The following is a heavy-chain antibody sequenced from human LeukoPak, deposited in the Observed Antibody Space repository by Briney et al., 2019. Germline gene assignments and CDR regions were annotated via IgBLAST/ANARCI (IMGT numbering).Heavy chain of an antibody. V-gene: IGHV3-30*02. Sequence: GGSLRLSCAASGFSFSDYAMHWVRQAPGKGLEWLTFIRYDGRNKYYADSLKGRFTISRDDSKNTLYPQMNSLRAEDTAVYYCAKEAFVKSGYYPLDYWGQGTLVTVSS. CDR1: GFSFSDYA. CDR2: IRYDGRNK. CDR3: AKEAFVKSGYYPLDY. J-gene: IGHJ4*02. D-gene: IGHD3-22*01.